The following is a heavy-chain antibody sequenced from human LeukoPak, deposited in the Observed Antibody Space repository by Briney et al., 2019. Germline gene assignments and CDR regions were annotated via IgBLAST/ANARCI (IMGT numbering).Heavy chain of an antibody. CDR2: IGAGGTFT. Sequence: GGSLRLSCTASGFTFSSYAMNWVRQAPGKGLEWVSGIGAGGTFTYYADSVKGRFTIFRDNSRNTLYLQMNSLRADDTAVYYCAKDLHYYDSSGYYFYYYGMDVWGQGTTVTVSS. J-gene: IGHJ6*02. CDR1: GFTFSSYA. V-gene: IGHV3-23*01. CDR3: AKDLHYYDSSGYYFYYYGMDV. D-gene: IGHD3-22*01.